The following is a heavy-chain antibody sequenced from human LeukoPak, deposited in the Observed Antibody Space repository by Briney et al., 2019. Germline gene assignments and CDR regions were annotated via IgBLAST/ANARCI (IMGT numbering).Heavy chain of an antibody. CDR2: IGGRGGST. D-gene: IGHD3-16*01. V-gene: IGHV3-23*01. J-gene: IGHJ5*02. Sequence: GGSLRLSCAASGFRFSGFTMTWVRQAPGKGPEWVSAIGGRGGSTYYADSVGGRFTISRDNSKDMLYLQMNSLKVEDTATYYCGKEGGAWGQGTKVTVSS. CDR1: GFRFSGFT. CDR3: GKEGGA.